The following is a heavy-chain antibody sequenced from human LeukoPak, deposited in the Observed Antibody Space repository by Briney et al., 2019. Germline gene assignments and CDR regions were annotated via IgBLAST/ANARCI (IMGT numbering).Heavy chain of an antibody. CDR3: AKGGIHDFDILTGYFES. J-gene: IGHJ4*02. V-gene: IGHV3-23*01. CDR2: ISRSGGTT. D-gene: IGHD3-9*01. CDR1: GFTFSDYA. Sequence: GGSLRLSCAASGFTFSDYAMSWVRQAPGKGLEWVSGISRSGGTTYYAESVRGHFTISRDKSKNTLYLQMNSLRAEDTAVYYCAKGGIHDFDILTGYFESWGQGTLVAVSS.